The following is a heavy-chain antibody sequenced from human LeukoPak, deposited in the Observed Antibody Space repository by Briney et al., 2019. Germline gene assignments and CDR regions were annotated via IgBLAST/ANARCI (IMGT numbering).Heavy chain of an antibody. J-gene: IGHJ4*02. V-gene: IGHV4-34*01. CDR3: ARGGSRYSSGWYLLY. CDR2: INHSGST. CDR1: GFTFSSYA. D-gene: IGHD6-19*01. Sequence: GSLRLSCAASGFTFSSYAMHWIRQPPGKGLEWIGEINHSGSTNYNPSLKSRVTISVDTSKNQFSLKLSSVTAADTAVYYCARGGSRYSSGWYLLYWGQGTLVTVSS.